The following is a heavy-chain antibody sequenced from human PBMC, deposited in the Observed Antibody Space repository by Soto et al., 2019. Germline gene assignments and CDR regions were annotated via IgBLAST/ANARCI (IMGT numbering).Heavy chain of an antibody. CDR3: ARGYHYYDSSGYDKGDVFDI. D-gene: IGHD3-22*01. V-gene: IGHV3-21*01. J-gene: IGHJ3*02. CDR1: GFTFSSYS. Sequence: GSLRLSCAASGFTFSSYSMNWVRQAPGKGLEWVSSISSSSSYIYYADSVKGRFTISRDNAKNSLYLQMNSLRAEDTAVYYCARGYHYYDSSGYDKGDVFDIWGQGKMVTVSS. CDR2: ISSSSSYI.